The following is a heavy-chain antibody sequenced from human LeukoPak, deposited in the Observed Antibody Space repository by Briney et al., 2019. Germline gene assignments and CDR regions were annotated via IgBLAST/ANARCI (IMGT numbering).Heavy chain of an antibody. CDR2: IWYDGSNK. CDR3: AKDPRRQPGDV. V-gene: IGHV3-33*06. CDR1: GFTFSSYG. J-gene: IGHJ6*02. Sequence: VGSLRLSCAASGFTFSSYGMHWVRQAPGKGLEWVAVIWYDGSNKYYVDSVKGRFTISRDNSKNTLYLQMNSLRAEDTAVYYCAKDPRRQPGDVWGQGTTVTVSS. D-gene: IGHD6-13*01.